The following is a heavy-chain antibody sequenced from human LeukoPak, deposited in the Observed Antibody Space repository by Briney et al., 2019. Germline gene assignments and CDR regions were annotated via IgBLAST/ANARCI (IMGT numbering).Heavy chain of an antibody. V-gene: IGHV3-48*01. CDR3: AREQGYSSGWYPNSFDY. CDR2: ISTRMSTI. CDR1: GFTFSSYN. Sequence: GGSLRLSCAASGFTFSSYNTNCVRQAPGKGLEWGSYISTRMSTIYYAHAVKVRFTISRDNAKNSLYLQMNSLRAAGAAVYYCAREQGYSSGWYPNSFDYWGQGALVTVSS. J-gene: IGHJ4*02. D-gene: IGHD6-19*01.